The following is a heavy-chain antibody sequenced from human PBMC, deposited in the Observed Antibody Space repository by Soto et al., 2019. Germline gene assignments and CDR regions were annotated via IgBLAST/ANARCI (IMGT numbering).Heavy chain of an antibody. D-gene: IGHD2-15*01. CDR1: GGSFSGYY. CDR3: ANLGYCSGGSCSSAVDY. CDR2: INHSGST. V-gene: IGHV4-34*01. Sequence: SETLSLTCAVYGGSFSGYYRSWIRQPPGTGLEWIGEINHSGSTNYNPSLKSRVTISVDTSKNQFSLKLSSVTAADTAVYYCANLGYCSGGSCSSAVDYWGQGTLVTVSS. J-gene: IGHJ4*02.